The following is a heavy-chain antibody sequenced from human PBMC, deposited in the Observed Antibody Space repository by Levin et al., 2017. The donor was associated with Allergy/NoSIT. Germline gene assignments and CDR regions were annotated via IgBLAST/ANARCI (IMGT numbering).Heavy chain of an antibody. V-gene: IGHV3-72*01. CDR2: SRGKANSYTT. CDR3: ATGFEPGSVALDV. CDR1: GFSFSDHY. J-gene: IGHJ3*01. Sequence: PGGSLRLSCAASGFSFSDHYIEWVRQAPGKGLEWVGRSRGKANSYTTEYAAPVKGRFTMSRDEAKSSLYLQMNSLKTEDTAVYFCATGFEPGSVALDVWGQGTMVTVSS. D-gene: IGHD3-10*01.